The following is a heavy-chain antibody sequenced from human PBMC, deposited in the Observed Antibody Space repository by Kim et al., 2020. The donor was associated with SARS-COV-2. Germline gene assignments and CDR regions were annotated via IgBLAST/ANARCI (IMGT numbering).Heavy chain of an antibody. CDR3: ARPYCSGGSCYSMFNV. CDR1: GYTFTSYE. V-gene: IGHV1-8*02. J-gene: IGHJ6*02. Sequence: ASVKVSCKASGYTFTSYEINWIRQATGQGLEWMGWMDPNSGNTGYAQNFQGRLTMTRNTSTNSAYMELSSLRSEDTAVYYCARPYCSGGSCYSMFNVWGQGTTVTVSS. D-gene: IGHD2-15*01. CDR2: MDPNSGNT.